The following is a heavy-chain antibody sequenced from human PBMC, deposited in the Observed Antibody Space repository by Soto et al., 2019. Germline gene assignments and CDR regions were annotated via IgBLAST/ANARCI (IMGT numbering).Heavy chain of an antibody. D-gene: IGHD6-19*01. J-gene: IGHJ4*02. CDR1: NGSISGFY. CDR2: IHYSGRT. Sequence: SETLSLTCSVSNGSISGFYWTWIRQPPGKILEWIGYIHYSGRTDYNPSLTSRATMSVDTSKNQFSLNLKSITAADTAVYYCARASYSSGWTFDNWGQGTPVTVSS. CDR3: ARASYSSGWTFDN. V-gene: IGHV4-59*12.